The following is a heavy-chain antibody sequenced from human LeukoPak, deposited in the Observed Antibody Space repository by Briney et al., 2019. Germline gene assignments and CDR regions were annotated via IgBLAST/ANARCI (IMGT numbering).Heavy chain of an antibody. CDR1: GYSFSTYG. CDR3: ARGRYCSGDNCHNIYYYYMDV. V-gene: IGHV1-18*01. J-gene: IGHJ6*03. Sequence: ASVKVSCKASGYSFSTYGISWVRQAPGQGLEWMGWISGYNGNTNYAQKLQGRVTMTTDTSTSTAYMELRSLRSDDTAVYYCARGRYCSGDNCHNIYYYYMDVWGEGTTVTISS. D-gene: IGHD2-15*01. CDR2: ISGYNGNT.